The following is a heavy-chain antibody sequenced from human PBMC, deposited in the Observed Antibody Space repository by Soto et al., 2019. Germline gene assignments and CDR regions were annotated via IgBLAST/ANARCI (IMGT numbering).Heavy chain of an antibody. Sequence: QVQLQESGPGLVKPSGTLSLTGAVSCGSISSSNWWIWVRQPPGKGLEWIGEIYHSGSTNYNPSLTSRVTISVAKAMNQFSLKLSSVTAADTAVYYCARGISGGRHFDYWGQGPLVIVAS. D-gene: IGHD2-15*01. CDR3: ARGISGGRHFDY. CDR1: CGSISSSNW. V-gene: IGHV4-4*02. CDR2: IYHSGST. J-gene: IGHJ4*02.